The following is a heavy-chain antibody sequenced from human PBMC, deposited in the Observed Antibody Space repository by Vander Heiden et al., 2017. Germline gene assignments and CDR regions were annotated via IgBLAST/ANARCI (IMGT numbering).Heavy chain of an antibody. CDR3: ARDVGELRGPCGY. D-gene: IGHD1-26*01. J-gene: IGHJ4*02. CDR1: GGTFSRYA. CDR2: IIPSIGTA. Sequence: QVQLVQSGAEVKTPGSSVKVSCKASGGTFSRYALSWVRQAPGQGLEWMGGIIPSIGTANYAQKFQGRVTITADESTSTAYMELSSLRSEDTAVYYCARDVGELRGPCGYWGQGTLVTVSS. V-gene: IGHV1-69*01.